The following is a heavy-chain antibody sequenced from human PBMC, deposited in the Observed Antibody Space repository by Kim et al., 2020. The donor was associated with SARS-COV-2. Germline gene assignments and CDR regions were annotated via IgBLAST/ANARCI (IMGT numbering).Heavy chain of an antibody. V-gene: IGHV3-30*18. CDR2: ISYDGSNK. CDR3: AKRYFDL. CDR1: GFTFSSYG. Sequence: GGSLRLSCAASGFTFSSYGMHWVRQAPGKGLEWVAVISYDGSNKYYADSVKGRFTISRDNSKNTLYLQMNSLRAEDTAVYYCAKRYFDLWGRGTLVTVSS. J-gene: IGHJ2*01.